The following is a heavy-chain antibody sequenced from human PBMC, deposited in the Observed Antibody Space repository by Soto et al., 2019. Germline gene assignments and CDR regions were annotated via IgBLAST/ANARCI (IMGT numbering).Heavy chain of an antibody. Sequence: ASVKVSCKASGYTFTGYYMHWVRQAPGQGLEWMGWINPNSGGTNYAQKFQGWVTMTRDTSISTAYMELSRLRSDDTAVYYCARVAGSSWSEKNYWFDPWGQGTLVTVSS. CDR2: INPNSGGT. D-gene: IGHD6-13*01. CDR3: ARVAGSSWSEKNYWFDP. CDR1: GYTFTGYY. J-gene: IGHJ5*02. V-gene: IGHV1-2*04.